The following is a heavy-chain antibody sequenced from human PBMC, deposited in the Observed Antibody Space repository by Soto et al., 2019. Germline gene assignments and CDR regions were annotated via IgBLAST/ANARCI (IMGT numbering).Heavy chain of an antibody. V-gene: IGHV1-8*01. CDR2: MNPNSGST. CDR3: ANYTYYYGLDV. D-gene: IGHD4-4*01. Sequence: QVQLVQSGAEVKKPGASVKVSCKASEYTFTTYEINWVRQAPGQGLEWMGWMNPNSGSTGYAQKFQGRVTMTRNTSIGTAYMELSSLRSEDTAVYYCANYTYYYGLDVWGQGSPVTVSS. J-gene: IGHJ6*02. CDR1: EYTFTTYE.